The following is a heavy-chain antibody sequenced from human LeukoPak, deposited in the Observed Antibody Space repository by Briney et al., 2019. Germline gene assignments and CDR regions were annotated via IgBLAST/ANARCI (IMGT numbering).Heavy chain of an antibody. Sequence: PGWSLRLSCAASGFTFSSYSMNWVRQAPGKGLEWVSSISSSSSYIYYADSVKGRFTISRDNAKDSLYLQMNSLRAEDTAVYYCARCIAYYDYVWGSYRYPYYYYGMDVWGQGTTVTVSS. D-gene: IGHD3-16*02. CDR3: ARCIAYYDYVWGSYRYPYYYYGMDV. CDR2: ISSSSSYI. J-gene: IGHJ6*02. V-gene: IGHV3-21*01. CDR1: GFTFSSYS.